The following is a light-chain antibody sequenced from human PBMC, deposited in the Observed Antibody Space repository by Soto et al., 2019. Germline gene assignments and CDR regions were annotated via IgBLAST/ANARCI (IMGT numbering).Light chain of an antibody. CDR3: QQYGNSLWT. CDR2: GAS. J-gene: IGKJ1*01. V-gene: IGKV3-20*01. CDR1: QSVSSNN. Sequence: EIVLTQSPDTLSLSPGERATLSCRASQSVSSNNLVWYQQKVGQAPRLLIYGASSRATGIPDRFSGSGSGTDFTLSISRLDTEDFAVYYCQQYGNSLWTSGQGTKVEIK.